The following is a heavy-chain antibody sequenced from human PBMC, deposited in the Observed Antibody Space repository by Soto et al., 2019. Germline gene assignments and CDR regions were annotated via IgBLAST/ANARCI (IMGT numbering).Heavy chain of an antibody. CDR2: ISGAGDRT. J-gene: IGHJ4*02. CDR3: AKATRGPLSSRSSDANNFDS. CDR1: GFSFSSYA. V-gene: IGHV3-23*01. Sequence: EAQLLESGGSLVQPGGSLRLSCAASGFSFSSYAMNWVRQAPGKGLEWVSIISGAGDRTYYADSVKGRLTISRDNSKNILYLQMNSLRAEDTAVYHCAKATRGPLSSRSSDANNFDSWGQGTLVTVSS. D-gene: IGHD6-13*01.